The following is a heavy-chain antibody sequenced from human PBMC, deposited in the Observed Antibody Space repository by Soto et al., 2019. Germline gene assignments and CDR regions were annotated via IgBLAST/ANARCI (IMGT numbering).Heavy chain of an antibody. CDR3: AKEIAVAGELDY. CDR2: ISSDGMTK. J-gene: IGHJ4*01. Sequence: XGSLSLSCVASGFAFSYYGIHWVRQAPGKGLEWVGVISSDGMTKYYADSVKGRFTISRDNSKNTLFLQMDSLRPEDTAVYYCAKEIAVAGELDYWGHGNLVTVS. CDR1: GFAFSYYG. V-gene: IGHV3-30*18. D-gene: IGHD6-19*01.